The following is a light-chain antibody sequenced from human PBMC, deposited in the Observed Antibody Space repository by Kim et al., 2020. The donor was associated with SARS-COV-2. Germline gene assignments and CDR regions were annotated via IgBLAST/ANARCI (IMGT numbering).Light chain of an antibody. CDR1: KLGDKY. Sequence: SVSPGQTASIACSGDKLGDKYVCWYQQKPGRSPVLVIYEESKRPSGIPERFSGSNSGNTATLTISGTQAMDEADYYCQAWGSSTVVFGGGTQLTVL. CDR2: EES. CDR3: QAWGSSTVV. V-gene: IGLV3-1*01. J-gene: IGLJ2*01.